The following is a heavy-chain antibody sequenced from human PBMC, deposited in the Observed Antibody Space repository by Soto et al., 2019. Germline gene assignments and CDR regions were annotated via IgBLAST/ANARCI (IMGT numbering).Heavy chain of an antibody. V-gene: IGHV4-59*01. J-gene: IGHJ5*02. D-gene: IGHD6-19*01. CDR2: IYYSGST. CDR1: GGSISSYY. CDR3: ATMGIAVAGTGGWFDP. Sequence: PSETLPLTCTVSGGSISSYYWSWIRQPPGKGLEWIGYIYYSGSTNYNPSLKSRVTISVDTSKNQFSLKLSSVTAADTAMYYCATMGIAVAGTGGWFDPWGQGTPVTVSS.